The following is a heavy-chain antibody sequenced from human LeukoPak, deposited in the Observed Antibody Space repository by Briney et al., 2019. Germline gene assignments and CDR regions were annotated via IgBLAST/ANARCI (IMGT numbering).Heavy chain of an antibody. CDR2: INHSGST. CDR3: ARRAYDSSGYYYFFDY. CDR1: GGSFSGYY. D-gene: IGHD3-22*01. Sequence: SETLSLTCAVYGGSFSGYYWSWIRQPPGKGLEWIGEINHSGSTNYNPSLKSRVTISVDTSKNQFSLKLSSVTAADTAVYYCARRAYDSSGYYYFFDYRGQGTLVTVSS. J-gene: IGHJ4*02. V-gene: IGHV4-34*01.